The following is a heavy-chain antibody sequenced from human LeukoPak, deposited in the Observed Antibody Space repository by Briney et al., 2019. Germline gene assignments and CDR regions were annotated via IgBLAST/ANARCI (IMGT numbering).Heavy chain of an antibody. CDR1: GGSISNYY. Sequence: SETLSLTCTVSGGSISNYYWSWLRQSTGKGLEWIGRIYTSGSTKYNPSLKSRVTMSVDTSKNQFSLKLSSVTAADTAIYYCARSWSGSVTAADIWGQGTMVTVSS. V-gene: IGHV4-4*07. D-gene: IGHD3-3*01. CDR3: ARSWSGSVTAADI. J-gene: IGHJ3*02. CDR2: IYTSGST.